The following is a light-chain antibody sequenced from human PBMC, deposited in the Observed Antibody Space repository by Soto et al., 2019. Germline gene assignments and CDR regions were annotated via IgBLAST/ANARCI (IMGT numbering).Light chain of an antibody. CDR3: QQYESLPLT. CDR2: DAS. CDR1: QTISTW. J-gene: IGKJ1*01. V-gene: IGKV1-5*01. Sequence: EIQVNQSPPGLSASVGDRVTITCRASQTISTWMAWYQQKPGKAPKLLVYDASTLQSGVASRFSGSGSGTGFTFTISSLQPEDFARYYCQQYESLPLTFGQGTNVDI.